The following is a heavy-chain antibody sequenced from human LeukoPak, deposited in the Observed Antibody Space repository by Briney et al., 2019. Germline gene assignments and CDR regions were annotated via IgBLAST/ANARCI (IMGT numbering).Heavy chain of an antibody. J-gene: IGHJ3*02. CDR1: GLTVSSNY. CDR2: IYSGGST. Sequence: GGSLRLSCVASGLTVSSNYMSWVRQAPGKGLEWVSLIYSGGSTYYADSVKGRFTISRDNSKNTLYLQMNSLRADDTAVYYCAKDRYSNIDAFDIWGQGTMVTVSS. CDR3: AKDRYSNIDAFDI. D-gene: IGHD4-11*01. V-gene: IGHV3-53*05.